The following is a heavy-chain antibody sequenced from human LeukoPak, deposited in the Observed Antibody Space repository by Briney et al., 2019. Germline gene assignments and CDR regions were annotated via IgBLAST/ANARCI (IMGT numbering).Heavy chain of an antibody. CDR3: AISSGSYYY. J-gene: IGHJ4*02. CDR2: INHSGST. D-gene: IGHD1-26*01. Sequence: SETLSLTCAVYGGSFSGYYWSWIRQPPGKGLEWIGEINHSGSTNYNPSLKSRVTISVDTSKNQFSLKLSSVTAADTAVYYCAISSGSYYYWGQGTLVTVSS. CDR1: GGSFSGYY. V-gene: IGHV4-34*01.